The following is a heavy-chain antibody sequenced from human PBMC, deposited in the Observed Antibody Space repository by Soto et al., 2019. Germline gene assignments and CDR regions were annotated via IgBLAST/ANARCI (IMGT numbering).Heavy chain of an antibody. J-gene: IGHJ5*02. CDR1: GFTFSSYA. V-gene: IGHV3-23*01. CDR2: ISGSGGST. CDR3: AKGRYYVSGSYYNPRQP. Sequence: GGSLRLSCAASGFTFSSYAMSWVRQAPGKGLEWVSAISGSGGSTYYADSVRGRFAISRDNSKNTLYLQMNSLRAEDTAVYYCAKGRYYVSGSYYNPRQPWGQGTLVTVSS. D-gene: IGHD3-10*01.